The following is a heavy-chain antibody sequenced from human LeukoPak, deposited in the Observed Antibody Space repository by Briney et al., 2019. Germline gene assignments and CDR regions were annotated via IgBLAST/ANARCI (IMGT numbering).Heavy chain of an antibody. J-gene: IGHJ4*02. V-gene: IGHV3-30*02. Sequence: GGSLRLSCAASGFTFSSYGMHWVRQAPGKGLEWVAFIRYDGSNKYYADSVKGRFTTSRDNSKNTLYLQMNSLRAEDTAVYYCAKDGIAAWTFDYWGQGTLVTVSS. CDR2: IRYDGSNK. D-gene: IGHD6-13*01. CDR3: AKDGIAAWTFDY. CDR1: GFTFSSYG.